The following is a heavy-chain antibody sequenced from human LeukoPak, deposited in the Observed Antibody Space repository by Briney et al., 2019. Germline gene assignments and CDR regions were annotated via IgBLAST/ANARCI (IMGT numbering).Heavy chain of an antibody. CDR3: ARGDTYYDILTGYYSPPYFDY. J-gene: IGHJ4*02. V-gene: IGHV4-59*01. D-gene: IGHD3-9*01. CDR2: IYYSGST. Sequence: SETLSLTCTVSGGSISSYYRSWIRQPPGKGLEWIGYIYYSGSTNYNPSLKSRVTISVDTSKNQFSLKLSSVTAADTAVYYCARGDTYYDILTGYYSPPYFDYWGQGTLVTVSS. CDR1: GGSISSYY.